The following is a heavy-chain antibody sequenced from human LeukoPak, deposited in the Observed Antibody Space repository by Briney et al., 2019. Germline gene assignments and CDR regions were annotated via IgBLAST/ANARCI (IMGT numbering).Heavy chain of an antibody. CDR2: IYSGDTT. V-gene: IGHV3-53*01. D-gene: IGHD4-23*01. Sequence: GGSLRLSCAASGFTVSSNYMSWVRQAPGKGLEWVSLIYSGDTTLYADSVKGRCTISRDISKNTVYLQMNSLRAEDTAVYYCARRAGGYSHPYDYWGQGVLVTVSS. J-gene: IGHJ4*02. CDR1: GFTVSSNY. CDR3: ARRAGGYSHPYDY.